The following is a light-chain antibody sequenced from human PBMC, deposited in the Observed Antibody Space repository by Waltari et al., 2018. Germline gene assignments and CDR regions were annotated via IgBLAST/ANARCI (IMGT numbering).Light chain of an antibody. CDR1: QSISSY. Sequence: DIQMTQSPSSLSASVGDRVTITCRASQSISSYLNWYQQKPGKAPKLFIYAASSLQSGVPSRFSGSGSVTYFTLTISSLQPDDFATYYCQQTYSTPRYTFGHGTKLEIK. CDR3: QQTYSTPRYT. CDR2: AAS. V-gene: IGKV1-39*01. J-gene: IGKJ2*01.